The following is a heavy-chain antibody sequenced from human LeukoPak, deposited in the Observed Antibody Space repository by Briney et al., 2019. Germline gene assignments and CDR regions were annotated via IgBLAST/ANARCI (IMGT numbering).Heavy chain of an antibody. D-gene: IGHD3-22*01. Sequence: SETLSLTCTVSGGSISSYYWSWIRQPPGKGLEWIGYIYYSGSTNYNPSLKSRVTISVDTSKNQFSLKLSSVTAADTAVYYCARAGWRGSGYSPDYWGQGTLVTVSS. CDR1: GGSISSYY. J-gene: IGHJ4*02. CDR3: ARAGWRGSGYSPDY. CDR2: IYYSGST. V-gene: IGHV4-59*01.